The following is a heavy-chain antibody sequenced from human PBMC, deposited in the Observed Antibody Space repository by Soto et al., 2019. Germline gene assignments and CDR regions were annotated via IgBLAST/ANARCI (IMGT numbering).Heavy chain of an antibody. CDR3: ARDVRASGEMFDY. Sequence: GGSLRLSCAASGFTFTNYGLSWVRQAPGKGLDWVATVSGDASNTHYADSVKGRFTISRDNSKSILFLQMKSLRVEDTAIYYCARDVRASGEMFDYWGQGTRVTVSS. CDR1: GFTFTNYG. J-gene: IGHJ4*02. D-gene: IGHD4-17*01. V-gene: IGHV3-23*01. CDR2: VSGDASNT.